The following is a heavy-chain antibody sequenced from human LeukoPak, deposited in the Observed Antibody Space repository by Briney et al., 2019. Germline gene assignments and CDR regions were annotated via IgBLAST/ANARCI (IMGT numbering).Heavy chain of an antibody. D-gene: IGHD3-3*01. CDR2: INHSGST. V-gene: IGHV4-34*01. CDR3: ARLGGDRLYFWSGYYLYYFDY. J-gene: IGHJ4*02. CDR1: GGSFSGYY. Sequence: PSETLSLTCAVYGGSFSGYYWSWIRQPPGKGLEWIGEINHSGSTNYNPSLKSRVTISVDTSKNQFSLKLSSVTAADTAVYYCARLGGDRLYFWSGYYLYYFDYWGQGTLVTVSS.